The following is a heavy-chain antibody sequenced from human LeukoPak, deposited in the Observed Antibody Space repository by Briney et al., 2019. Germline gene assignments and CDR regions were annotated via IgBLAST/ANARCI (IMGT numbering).Heavy chain of an antibody. Sequence: PSETLSLTCTVSGDSISSYYWSWIRQPPGKGLEWIGYISYSGSTNYNPSLRSRVTISVDTSKNQFSLKLSSVTAADTAVYYCARESGSYLWRSWLNPWGQGTLVTVSS. J-gene: IGHJ5*02. CDR1: GDSISSYY. D-gene: IGHD3-16*01. CDR2: ISYSGST. V-gene: IGHV4-59*01. CDR3: ARESGSYLWRSWLNP.